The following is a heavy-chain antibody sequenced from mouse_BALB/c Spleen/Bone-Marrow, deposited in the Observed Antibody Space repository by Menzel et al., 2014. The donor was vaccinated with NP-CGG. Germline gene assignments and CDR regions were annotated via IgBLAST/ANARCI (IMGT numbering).Heavy chain of an antibody. CDR1: GFTFSDFY. CDR2: ISDGVSYT. D-gene: IGHD2-13*01. CDR3: ARAPPYDFYTMDY. V-gene: IGHV5-4*02. J-gene: IGHJ4*01. Sequence: DVHLMESGGGLVKPGGSLKLSCAASGFTFSDFYMFWVRQTPEKRLEWVATISDGVSYTYYPDSVKGRFTISRDNARNNLYLQMSSLKSEDTAMYYCARAPPYDFYTMDYWGQGTSVTVSS.